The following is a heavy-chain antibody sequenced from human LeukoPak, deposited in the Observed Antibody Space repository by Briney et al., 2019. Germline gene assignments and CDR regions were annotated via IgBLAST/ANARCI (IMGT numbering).Heavy chain of an antibody. CDR2: INPSGGST. CDR1: GYTFTGYY. CDR3: ARDWAIVGATNEFDY. V-gene: IGHV1-46*01. D-gene: IGHD1-26*01. J-gene: IGHJ4*02. Sequence: ASVKVSCKASGYTFTGYYMHWVRQAPGQGLEWMGIINPSGGSTSYAQKFQGRVTMTRDTSTSTVYMELSSLRSEDTAVYYCARDWAIVGATNEFDYWGQGTLVTVSS.